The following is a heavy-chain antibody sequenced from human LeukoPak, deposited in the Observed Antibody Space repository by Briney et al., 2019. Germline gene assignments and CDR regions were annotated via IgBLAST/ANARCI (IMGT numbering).Heavy chain of an antibody. D-gene: IGHD3-22*01. Sequence: PGGSLRLSCAASGFTISSYSMNWVRQAPGKGLEWVSYISGSSTTIYYADSVKGRFTISRDNAKNSLYLQMNSLRDEDTAVYYCARDPGTYFYDSSGYQWGQGTLVTVSS. CDR2: ISGSSTTI. V-gene: IGHV3-48*02. J-gene: IGHJ4*02. CDR1: GFTISSYS. CDR3: ARDPGTYFYDSSGYQ.